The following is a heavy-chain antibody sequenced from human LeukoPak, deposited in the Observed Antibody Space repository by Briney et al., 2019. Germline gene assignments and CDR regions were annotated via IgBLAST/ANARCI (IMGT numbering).Heavy chain of an antibody. CDR2: ISGSGGRT. V-gene: IGHV3-23*01. Sequence: QAGGSLRLSCAASGFTFSSYAMSWVRQAPGKGLEWVSGISGSGGRTYYADSVKGRFTISRDNSKNTLYLQMNSLRAEDTAVYYCAKEAPLLGYYDSSGYYHNYYYYGMDVWGQGTTVTVSS. D-gene: IGHD3-22*01. CDR1: GFTFSSYA. CDR3: AKEAPLLGYYDSSGYYHNYYYYGMDV. J-gene: IGHJ6*02.